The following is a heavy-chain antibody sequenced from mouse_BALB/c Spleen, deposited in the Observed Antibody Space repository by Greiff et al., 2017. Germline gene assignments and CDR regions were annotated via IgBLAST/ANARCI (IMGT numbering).Heavy chain of an antibody. CDR2: ISYDGSN. CDR3: ASRNYGPWFAY. D-gene: IGHD1-1*02. J-gene: IGHJ3*01. CDR1: GYSITSGYY. V-gene: IGHV3-6*02. Sequence: ESGPGLVKPSQSLSLTCSVTGYSITSGYYWNWIRQFPGNKLEWMGYISYDGSNNYNPSLKNRISITRDTSKNQFFLKLNSVTTEDTATYYCASRNYGPWFAYWGQGTLVTVSA.